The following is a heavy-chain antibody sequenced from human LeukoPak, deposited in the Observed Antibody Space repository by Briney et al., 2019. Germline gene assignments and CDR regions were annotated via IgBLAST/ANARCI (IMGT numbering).Heavy chain of an antibody. CDR1: GGSISSGSYY. J-gene: IGHJ4*02. D-gene: IGHD6-13*01. CDR3: ARESIAAAGTSFVY. CDR2: IYTSGST. Sequence: SETLSLTCTVSGGSISSGSYYWSWIRQPGGKGLEWIGRIYTSGSTNYNPSLKSRVTISVDTSKNQFSLKLSSVTAADTAVYYCARESIAAAGTSFVYWGQGTLVTVSS. V-gene: IGHV4-61*02.